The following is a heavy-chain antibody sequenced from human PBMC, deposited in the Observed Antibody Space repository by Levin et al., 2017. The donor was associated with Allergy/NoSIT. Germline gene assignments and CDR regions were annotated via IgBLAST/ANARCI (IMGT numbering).Heavy chain of an antibody. J-gene: IGHJ3*02. CDR3: AHRRRSGGGYGMDAVDS. CDR2: IYLDDDK. D-gene: IGHD6-19*01. V-gene: IGHV2-5*02. Sequence: SGPTLVKPTQTLTLTCTFSGFSLSTSGVGVGWIRPPPGKALEWLALIYLDDDKRYSPSLKNRVTITKDTSKNQVVLTMTQMDPVDRATLYWAHRRRSGGGYGMDAVDSWGQGTKVTVSA. CDR1: GFSLSTSGVG.